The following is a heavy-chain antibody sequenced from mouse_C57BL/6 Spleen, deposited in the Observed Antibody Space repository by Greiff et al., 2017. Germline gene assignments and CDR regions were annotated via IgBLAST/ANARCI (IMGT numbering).Heavy chain of an antibody. J-gene: IGHJ3*01. Sequence: EVQLVESGGGLVKPGGSLKLSCAASGFTFSSYAMSWVRQTPEKRLEWVATISDGGSYTYYPDNVKGRFTISRDNAKNNLYLQMSHLKSEDTAMYYCARGGAYYSNWFAYWGQGTLVTVSA. CDR3: ARGGAYYSNWFAY. D-gene: IGHD2-5*01. CDR2: ISDGGSYT. CDR1: GFTFSSYA. V-gene: IGHV5-4*01.